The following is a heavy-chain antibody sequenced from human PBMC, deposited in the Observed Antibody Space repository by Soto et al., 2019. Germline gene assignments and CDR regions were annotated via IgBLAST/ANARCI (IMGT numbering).Heavy chain of an antibody. Sequence: SETLSLTCTVSGGSISSSNYYWGWIRQPPGKGLEWVGSIYYSGSTVYNPSLKSRVTISADTSNNRFSLKLSSVTAADTAVYYCAREGEYYGEGYLDPWGQGTLVTVSS. CDR1: GGSISSSNYY. CDR3: AREGEYYGEGYLDP. CDR2: IYYSGST. J-gene: IGHJ5*02. V-gene: IGHV4-39*02. D-gene: IGHD4-17*01.